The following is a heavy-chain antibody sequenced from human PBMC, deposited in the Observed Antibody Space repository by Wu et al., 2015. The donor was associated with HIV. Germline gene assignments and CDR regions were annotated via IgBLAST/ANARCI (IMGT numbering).Heavy chain of an antibody. CDR3: ARGPKAAAGKGMDYYYYYMDV. D-gene: IGHD6-13*01. CDR2: IIPIFGTA. CDR1: GGTFSSYA. Sequence: QVQLVQSGAEVKKPGSSVKVSCKASGGTFSSYAISWVRQAPGQGLEWMGGIIPIFGTANYAQKFQGRVTITADESTSTAYMELSSLRSEDTAVYYCARGPKAAAGKGMDYYYYYMDVVGTKGPRSPSP. J-gene: IGHJ6*03. V-gene: IGHV1-69*12.